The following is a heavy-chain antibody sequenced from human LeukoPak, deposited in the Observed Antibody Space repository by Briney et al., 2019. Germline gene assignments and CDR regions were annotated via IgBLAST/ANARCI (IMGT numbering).Heavy chain of an antibody. J-gene: IGHJ4*02. CDR1: GFTFSTYW. CDR2: INQDASEI. Sequence: GGSLRLSCAASGFTFSTYWMNWHRQAPGKGLEWVGNINQDASEINYVDSVRGRFTISRDNAKNSLHLQMNSLRAEDTAVYYCATDRDNSDWQKRFDSWGQGTLVTVSS. V-gene: IGHV3-7*01. CDR3: ATDRDNSDWQKRFDS. D-gene: IGHD2-21*02.